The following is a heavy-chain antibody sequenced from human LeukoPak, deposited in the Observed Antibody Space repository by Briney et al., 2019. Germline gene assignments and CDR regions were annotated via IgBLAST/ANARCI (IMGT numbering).Heavy chain of an antibody. CDR2: ISWNSGSI. CDR1: GFTFDDYA. Sequence: GGSLRLSCAASGFTFDDYAMHWVRQAPGKGLEWVSGISWNSGSIGYADSVKGRFTISRDNAKNSLYLQMNSLRAEDTALYYCAKVNHDILTGYPDYWGQGTLVTVSS. J-gene: IGHJ4*02. CDR3: AKVNHDILTGYPDY. V-gene: IGHV3-9*01. D-gene: IGHD3-9*01.